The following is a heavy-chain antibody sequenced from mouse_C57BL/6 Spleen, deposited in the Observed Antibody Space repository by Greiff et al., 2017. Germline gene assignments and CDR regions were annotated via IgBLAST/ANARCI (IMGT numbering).Heavy chain of an antibody. CDR1: GYSFTDYN. D-gene: IGHD2-14*01. V-gene: IGHV1-39*01. CDR2: INPNYGTN. J-gene: IGHJ2*01. CDR3: ASSTTGYYLDD. Sequence: EVNLVESGPELVKPGASVKISCKASGYSFTDYNMNWVQQSNGKSLEWIGVINPNYGTNSYNQKFKGKATLTVDQSSSTAYMQRNSLTSDDSAVYYLASSTTGYYLDDWGQGTTLTVSS.